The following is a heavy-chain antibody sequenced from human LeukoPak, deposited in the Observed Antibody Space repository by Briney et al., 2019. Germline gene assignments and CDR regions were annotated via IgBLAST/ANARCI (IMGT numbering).Heavy chain of an antibody. D-gene: IGHD6-19*01. CDR3: ARVARAVAGPRATFRPLFDY. Sequence: SETLSLTCTVSGGSISSSSYYWGWIRQPPGKGLEWIGYIYYSGSTNYNPSLKSRVTISVDTSKNQFSLKLSSVTAADTAVYYCARVARAVAGPRATFRPLFDYWGQGTLVTVSS. CDR2: IYYSGST. J-gene: IGHJ4*02. V-gene: IGHV4-61*05. CDR1: GGSISSSSYY.